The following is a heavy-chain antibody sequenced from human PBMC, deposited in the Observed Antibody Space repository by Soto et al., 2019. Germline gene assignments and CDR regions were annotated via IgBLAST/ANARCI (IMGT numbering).Heavy chain of an antibody. V-gene: IGHV3-23*01. D-gene: IGHD6-13*01. CDR3: AREGSTSWLYYFDY. J-gene: IGHJ4*02. CDR2: ISRSGSGI. CDR1: GFTFGNYA. Sequence: EVQLLESGGGLVQPGGSLRLSCAASGFTFGNYAINWVRQAPGKGLEGVSAISRSGSGIYYADSVAGRFTVSRDKSKNTLFLQMDSLRAEDTAVYYCAREGSTSWLYYFDYWGQGTPVTVSS.